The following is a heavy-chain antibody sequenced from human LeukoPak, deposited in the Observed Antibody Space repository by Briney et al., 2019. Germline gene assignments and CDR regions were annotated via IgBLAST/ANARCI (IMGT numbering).Heavy chain of an antibody. J-gene: IGHJ6*03. CDR2: IYYSGST. Sequence: PSETLSLTCTVSGGSITSYYWSWIRQPPGKGLEWIVYIYYSGSTNYNPSLKSRVTISVDTSKNQFSLNLSSVTAADTAVYYCASGGVYYYYYMDVWGKGTTVTISS. CDR1: GGSITSYY. CDR3: ASGGVYYYYYMDV. V-gene: IGHV4-59*01. D-gene: IGHD3-16*01.